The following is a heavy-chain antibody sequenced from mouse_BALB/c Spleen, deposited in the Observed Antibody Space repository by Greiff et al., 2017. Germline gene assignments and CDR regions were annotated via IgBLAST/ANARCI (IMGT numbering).Heavy chain of an antibody. CDR3: ARKGVRGDAMDD. CDR1: GYTFTDYA. J-gene: IGHJ4*01. Sequence: VQLQQSGPELVRPGESVKISCKGSGYTFTDYAMHWVKQSHAKSLEWIGVISIYYDNTNYNQKFKGKATMTVDKSSSTAYMELARLTSEDSAIYYCARKGVRGDAMDDWGQGTSVTVSS. D-gene: IGHD2-14*01. CDR2: ISIYYDNT. V-gene: IGHV1-67*01.